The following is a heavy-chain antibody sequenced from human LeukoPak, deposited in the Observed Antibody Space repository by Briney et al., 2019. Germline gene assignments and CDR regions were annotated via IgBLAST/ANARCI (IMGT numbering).Heavy chain of an antibody. V-gene: IGHV4-4*09. CDR3: ARHDYYDGSGYWIGFFDY. J-gene: IGHJ4*02. D-gene: IGHD3-22*01. CDR1: TGSISSYY. CDR2: TYTSGST. Sequence: PSETLSLTCTVATGSISSYYWRWIRQPPGKELEWIGYTYTSGSTNYNPSLKSLVTISVETSKKQFSLKVSSVTAADTAVYYCARHDYYDGSGYWIGFFDYWGQGTLVTVSS.